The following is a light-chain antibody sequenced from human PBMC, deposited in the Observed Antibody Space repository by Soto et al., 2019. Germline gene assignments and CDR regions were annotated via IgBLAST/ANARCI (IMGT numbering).Light chain of an antibody. J-gene: IGLJ1*01. CDR1: SSDVGGYNY. CDR2: DVR. CDR3: SSYTSSSSNV. Sequence: QSALTQPASVSGSPGQSITISCTGTSSDVGGYNYVSWYQQHPGKAPKLMISDVRNRPSGVSNRFSGSMSGNTASLTISGLQAEDEADYYCSSYTSSSSNVFGTGTKVTVL. V-gene: IGLV2-14*01.